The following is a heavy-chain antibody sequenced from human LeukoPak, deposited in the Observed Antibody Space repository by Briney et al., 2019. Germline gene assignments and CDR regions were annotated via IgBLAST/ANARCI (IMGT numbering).Heavy chain of an antibody. J-gene: IGHJ6*02. CDR1: GFTFDDYA. Sequence: GRSLRLSCAASGFTFDDYAMHWVRQAPGKGLEWVSGISWNSGSIGYADSVKGRFTISRDNAKNSLYLQMNSLRAEDTALYYCAKDITRAMAGTPWDYYGMDVWGQGTTVTVSS. V-gene: IGHV3-9*01. D-gene: IGHD6-19*01. CDR3: AKDITRAMAGTPWDYYGMDV. CDR2: ISWNSGSI.